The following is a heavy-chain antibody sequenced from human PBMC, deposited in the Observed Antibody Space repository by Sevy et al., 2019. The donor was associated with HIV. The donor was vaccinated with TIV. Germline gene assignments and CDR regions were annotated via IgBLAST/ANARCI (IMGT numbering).Heavy chain of an antibody. CDR1: GFTFSSYW. CDR2: ISSDGINH. Sequence: GGSLRLSCAASGFTFSSYWMTWVRQAPGKGPEWLAVISSDGINHNYAASVKGRFTIYRDNSKSLLFLQMNSLTPNDTAVYFCTKESLRGTYIRGDFDHWGQGTLVTVSS. J-gene: IGHJ4*02. CDR3: TKESLRGTYIRGDFDH. D-gene: IGHD3-10*02. V-gene: IGHV3-30*18.